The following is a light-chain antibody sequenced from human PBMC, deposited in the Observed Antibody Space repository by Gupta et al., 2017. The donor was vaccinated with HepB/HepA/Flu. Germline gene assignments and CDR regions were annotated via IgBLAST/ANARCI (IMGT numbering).Light chain of an antibody. CDR1: QSIISRY. V-gene: IGKV3-20*01. Sequence: EIVLTQSPGTLSLSPGERATLSCRASQSIISRYLAWYQQKPGQDPRLLIYGASSRATGIPDRFSGSGSGTDFTLTISILEPEDFAVYHCQQYGFSPLLTFGGGTKVEIK. CDR3: QQYGFSPLLT. CDR2: GAS. J-gene: IGKJ4*01.